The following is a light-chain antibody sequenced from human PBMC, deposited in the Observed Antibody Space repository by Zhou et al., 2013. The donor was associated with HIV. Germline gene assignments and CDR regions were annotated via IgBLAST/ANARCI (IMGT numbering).Light chain of an antibody. CDR3: GTWDSSLSAGI. Sequence: QSVLTQPPSVSAAPGQKVTISCSGSSSNIGGENFVSWYQQLPGTAPKLLIYDNNKRPSGIPDRFSGSKSGTSATPGITGLQTGDEADYYCGTWDSSLSAGIFGTGTKVTVL. J-gene: IGLJ1*01. CDR2: DNN. V-gene: IGLV1-51*01. CDR1: SSNIGGENF.